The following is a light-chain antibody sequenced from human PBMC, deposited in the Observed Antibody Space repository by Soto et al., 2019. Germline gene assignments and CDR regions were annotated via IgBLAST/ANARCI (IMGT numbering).Light chain of an antibody. CDR1: QDIGTW. CDR2: VTS. V-gene: IGKV1-12*01. Sequence: DIQLTQSPSSVSASVGDRVTITCRASQDIGTWLAWYQQKPGKAPKLLIYVTSNLQSGVPSRFSGAGSWTDFNLTITSLQPEDFATYHGQQADSFPFTFGPGTKVDFK. J-gene: IGKJ3*01. CDR3: QQADSFPFT.